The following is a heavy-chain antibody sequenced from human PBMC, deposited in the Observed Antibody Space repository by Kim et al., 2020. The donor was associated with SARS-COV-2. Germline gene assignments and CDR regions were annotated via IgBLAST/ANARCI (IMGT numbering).Heavy chain of an antibody. D-gene: IGHD2-2*01. CDR3: ARVLPSDQGIDY. CDR1: GYTLISHA. V-gene: IGHV1-3*01. Sequence: ASVKVSCKASGYTLISHAMHWMRQAPGQRLEWMGWINAGNGNTKYSQKFQGRVTITRDTFANTAYMQLSSLRSEDTAVYYCARVLPSDQGIDYWGQGTLVTVSS. J-gene: IGHJ4*02. CDR2: INAGNGNT.